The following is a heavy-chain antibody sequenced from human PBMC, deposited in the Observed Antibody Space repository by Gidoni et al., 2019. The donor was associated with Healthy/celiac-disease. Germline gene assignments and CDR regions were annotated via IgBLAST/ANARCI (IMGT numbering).Heavy chain of an antibody. CDR1: GFTFSNAW. Sequence: EVQLVESGGGLVKPGGSIRLSCAASGFTFSNAWLNWVRQAPGKGLEWVGRIKSKTDGGTTDYAAPVKGRFTISRDDSKNTLYLQMNSLKTEDTAVYYCTTGPLRYFDWYPNAFDIWGQGTMVTVSS. V-gene: IGHV3-15*07. CDR3: TTGPLRYFDWYPNAFDI. J-gene: IGHJ3*02. CDR2: IKSKTDGGTT. D-gene: IGHD3-9*01.